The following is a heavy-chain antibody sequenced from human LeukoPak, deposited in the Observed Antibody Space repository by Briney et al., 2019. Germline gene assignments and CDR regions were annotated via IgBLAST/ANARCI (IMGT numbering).Heavy chain of an antibody. CDR2: IYPADSDT. CDR3: ARQAVGDYDY. D-gene: IGHD6-13*01. J-gene: IGHJ4*02. Sequence: GGALKISCKGSGCSFASHWIAWGRQMPGQGLEWVGIIYPADSDTKYSPSFQGQVTISVDKSISTAYLQWGSLKASDTAMYYCARQAVGDYDYWGQGTLVTVSS. CDR1: GCSFASHW. V-gene: IGHV5-51*01.